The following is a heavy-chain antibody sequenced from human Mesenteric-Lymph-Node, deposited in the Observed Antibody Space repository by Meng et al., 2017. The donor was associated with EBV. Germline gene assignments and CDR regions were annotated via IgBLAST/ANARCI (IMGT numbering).Heavy chain of an antibody. J-gene: IGHJ4*02. CDR2: IYSSGTT. V-gene: IGHV4-59*11. CDR1: GDSLSGHS. CDR3: AREGGHSYGLFLDN. Sequence: HVHLEESGPGLVKPPDTLSLPCAGSGDSLSGHSWSWIRQSPGKGLEWIGRIYSSGTTTYHPSLKTRVTISVDTSRNQFSLKLTSVTAADTATYYCAREGGHSYGLFLDNWGQGTLVTVSS. D-gene: IGHD5-18*01.